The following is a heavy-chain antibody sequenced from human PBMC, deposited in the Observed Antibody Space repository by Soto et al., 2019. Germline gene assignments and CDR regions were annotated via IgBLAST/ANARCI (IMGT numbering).Heavy chain of an antibody. V-gene: IGHV3-30-3*01. CDR1: GFTFRSYA. CDR2: ISYDGSNK. J-gene: IGHJ3*02. Sequence: VQLVESGGGVVQPGRSLRLSCAASGFTFRSYAIHWVRQAPGKGLEWVAVISYDGSNKYYTDSVKGRLTISRDNSENTLYLQMNSLRAEDTAVYYCARGSRYPDSTGDAFDIWGQGTMVTVSS. CDR3: ARGSRYPDSTGDAFDI. D-gene: IGHD3-22*01.